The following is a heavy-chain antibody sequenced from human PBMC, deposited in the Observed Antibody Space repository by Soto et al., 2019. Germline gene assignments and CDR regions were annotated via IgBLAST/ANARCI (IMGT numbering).Heavy chain of an antibody. D-gene: IGHD3-10*01. CDR3: ARAFKFLFFGDSEKGGGDSGYYYYYMDV. V-gene: IGHV1-3*01. Sequence: GASVKVSCKASGYTFTSYAMHWVRQAPGQRLEWMGWINAGNGNTKYSQKFQGRVTITRDTSASTAYMELSSLRSEDTAVYYCARAFKFLFFGDSEKGGGDSGYYYYYMDVWGKGTTVTVSS. CDR2: INAGNGNT. CDR1: GYTFTSYA. J-gene: IGHJ6*03.